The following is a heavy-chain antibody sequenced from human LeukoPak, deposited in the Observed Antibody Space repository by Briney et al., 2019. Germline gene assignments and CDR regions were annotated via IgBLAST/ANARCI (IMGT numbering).Heavy chain of an antibody. CDR1: GFSFSGHW. D-gene: IGHD1-1*01. V-gene: IGHV3-74*01. J-gene: IGHJ4*03. Sequence: PGGSLRLSCTASGFSFSGHWMHWARQLPGKGLVWVSRISPTGSTTSYADSVKGRFTVSRDNAKNTLYLQVNNLRAEDTAVYYWARGPYYHWSGLDLWGQGTPLTVSS. CDR3: ARGPYYHWSGLDL. CDR2: ISPTGSTT.